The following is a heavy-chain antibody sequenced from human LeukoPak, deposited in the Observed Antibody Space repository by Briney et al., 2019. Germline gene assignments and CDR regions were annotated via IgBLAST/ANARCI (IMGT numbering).Heavy chain of an antibody. V-gene: IGHV3-74*01. J-gene: IGHJ4*02. CDR3: ASAVGGSPDY. CDR2: INSDGSST. Sequence: PGGSLRRSCAASGFTFSRYWMHWVRQAPGKGLVWVSRINSDGSSTSYADSVKGRFTISRDNAKNTLFLQMNSLRAEDTAVYYCASAVGGSPDYWGQGTLVTVSS. D-gene: IGHD6-19*01. CDR1: GFTFSRYW.